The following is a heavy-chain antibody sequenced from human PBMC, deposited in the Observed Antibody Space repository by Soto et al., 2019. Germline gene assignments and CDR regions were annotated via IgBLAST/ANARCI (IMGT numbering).Heavy chain of an antibody. CDR2: ISSTTNYI. J-gene: IGHJ4*02. V-gene: IGHV3-21*06. Sequence: PVGSLRLSCAASGFTFTRYSMNWVRQAPGKGLEWVSSISSTTNYIYYGDSMKGRFTISRDNAKNSLYLEMNSLRAEDTAVYYCVRDPIGPGIFDFWGQGTLVTVSS. D-gene: IGHD1-26*01. CDR3: VRDPIGPGIFDF. CDR1: GFTFTRYS.